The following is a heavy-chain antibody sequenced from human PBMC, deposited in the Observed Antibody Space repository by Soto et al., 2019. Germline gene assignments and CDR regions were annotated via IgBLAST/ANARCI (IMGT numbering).Heavy chain of an antibody. Sequence: GGSLRLSCAASGFTFSNAWMSWVRQAPGKGLEWVGRIKSKTDGGTTDYAAPVKGRFTISRDDSKNTLYLQMNSLKTEDTAVYYCTTAGYYYGSGSYWKNDYWGQGTLVTVSS. D-gene: IGHD3-10*01. CDR3: TTAGYYYGSGSYWKNDY. CDR2: IKSKTDGGTT. V-gene: IGHV3-15*01. CDR1: GFTFSNAW. J-gene: IGHJ4*02.